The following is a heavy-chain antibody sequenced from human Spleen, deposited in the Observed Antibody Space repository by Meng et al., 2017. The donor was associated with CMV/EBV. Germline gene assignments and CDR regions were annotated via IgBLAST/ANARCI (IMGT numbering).Heavy chain of an antibody. D-gene: IGHD2-21*02. Sequence: ASGLTVSSYSMRGVGKARGKGREWVSTISSRRSKKNKEEKVKGRLTITRDNAKNSLYLQMNSLRAEDTAVYYCARGDSSKPPLFDYWGQGTLVTVSS. V-gene: IGHV3-21*01. CDR1: GLTVSSYS. J-gene: IGHJ4*02. CDR2: ISSRRSKK. CDR3: ARGDSSKPPLFDY.